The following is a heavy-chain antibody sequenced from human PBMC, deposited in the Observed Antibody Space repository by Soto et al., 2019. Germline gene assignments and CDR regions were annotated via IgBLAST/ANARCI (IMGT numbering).Heavy chain of an antibody. V-gene: IGHV3-33*01. CDR1: GFTFSSYG. CDR2: IWYDGSNK. Sequence: GGSLRLSCAASGFTFSSYGMHWVRQAPGKGLEWVAVIWYDGSNKYYADSVKGRFTISRDNSKNTLYLQMNSLRAEDTAVYYCARVTTVTTFDAFDIWGQGTMVTVSS. D-gene: IGHD4-17*01. CDR3: ARVTTVTTFDAFDI. J-gene: IGHJ3*02.